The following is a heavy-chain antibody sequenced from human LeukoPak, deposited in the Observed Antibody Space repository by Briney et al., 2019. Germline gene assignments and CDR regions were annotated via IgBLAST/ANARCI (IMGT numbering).Heavy chain of an antibody. J-gene: IGHJ6*02. CDR1: GFTFSSYA. CDR3: AKVVEAPYYDSSGYRDYYYYYGMDV. Sequence: GGSLRLSCVASGFTFSSYAMSWVRQAPGKGLEWVSAISGSGGSTYYADSVKGRFTISRDNSKNTLYLQMNSLRAEDTAVYYCAKVVEAPYYDSSGYRDYYYYYGMDVWGQGTTVTVSS. CDR2: ISGSGGST. D-gene: IGHD3-22*01. V-gene: IGHV3-23*01.